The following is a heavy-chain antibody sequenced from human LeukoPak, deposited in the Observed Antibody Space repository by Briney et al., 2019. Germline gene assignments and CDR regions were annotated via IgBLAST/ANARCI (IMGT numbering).Heavy chain of an antibody. V-gene: IGHV3-11*04. CDR1: GFTFSDYY. CDR2: ISSSGSTI. Sequence: KTGGSLRLSCAASGFTFSDYYMSWIRQAPGKGLEWVSYISSSGSTIYYADSVKGRFTISRDNAKNSLYLQMNSLRVEDTAVYYCARGSPADDYYDRSGLKRDAFDIWGQGTMVTVSS. D-gene: IGHD3-22*01. J-gene: IGHJ3*02. CDR3: ARGSPADDYYDRSGLKRDAFDI.